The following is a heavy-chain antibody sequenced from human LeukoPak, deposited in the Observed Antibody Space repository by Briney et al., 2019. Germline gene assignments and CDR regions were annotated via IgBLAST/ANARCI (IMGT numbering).Heavy chain of an antibody. CDR2: MNPNSGNT. Sequence: GASVKVSCKASGYTFTSYDINWVRQATGQGLEWMGWMNPNSGNTGYAQKLQGRVTMTTDTSTSTAYMELRSLRSDDTAGYYCARVPPPEYGPGPPGAFDIWGQGTMVTVSS. CDR1: GYTFTSYD. CDR3: ARVPPPEYGPGPPGAFDI. J-gene: IGHJ3*02. V-gene: IGHV1-8*01. D-gene: IGHD4/OR15-4a*01.